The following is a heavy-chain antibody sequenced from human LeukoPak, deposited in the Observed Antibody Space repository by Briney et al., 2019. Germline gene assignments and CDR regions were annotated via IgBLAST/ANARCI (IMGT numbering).Heavy chain of an antibody. CDR3: AKQVLSASCSSDY. J-gene: IGHJ4*02. CDR1: GFTLSSYP. CDR2: ISGSGGTT. D-gene: IGHD2-15*01. V-gene: IGHV3-23*01. Sequence: GGSLRLSCAASGFTLSSYPMNWVRQAPGKGLEWVSGISGSGGTTYYADSVKGRFTISRDNSKNTLYLQINSLRVEDAAVYYCAKQVLSASCSSDYWGQGTLVTVSS.